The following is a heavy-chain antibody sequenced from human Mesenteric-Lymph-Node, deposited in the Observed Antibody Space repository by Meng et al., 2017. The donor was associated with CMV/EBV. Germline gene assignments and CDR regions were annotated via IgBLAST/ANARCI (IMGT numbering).Heavy chain of an antibody. CDR1: GFTFSSYA. Sequence: GESLKISCAASGFTFSSYAMHWVRQAPGKGLEWVAFIGLDDTDRQYADSVEGRFTITRDNAKSTLHLQMNTLRNDDTAVYYCVKDTGRGDYWGQGTLVTVSS. CDR3: VKDTGRGDY. V-gene: IGHV3-30*02. D-gene: IGHD2-8*02. J-gene: IGHJ4*02. CDR2: IGLDDTDR.